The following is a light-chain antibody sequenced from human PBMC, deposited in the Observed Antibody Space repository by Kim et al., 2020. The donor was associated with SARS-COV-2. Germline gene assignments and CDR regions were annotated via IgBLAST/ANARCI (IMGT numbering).Light chain of an antibody. CDR1: RVRSYY. Sequence: ALGQTVRITCQGDRVRSYYASWYQQKPGQAPVLVIYGKNNRPSGIPDRFSGYSSGNTASLTITGAQAEDEADYYCNSRDSSGNHVVFGGGTQLTVL. J-gene: IGLJ2*01. CDR3: NSRDSSGNHVV. V-gene: IGLV3-19*01. CDR2: GKN.